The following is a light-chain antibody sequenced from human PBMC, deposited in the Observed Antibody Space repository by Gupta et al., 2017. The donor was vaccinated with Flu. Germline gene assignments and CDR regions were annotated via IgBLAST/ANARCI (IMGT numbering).Light chain of an antibody. Sequence: EIVLTQSPGTLSLSPGERATLSCRASQTVSSNYLAWYQQKPGQAPRLLIYGASSRATGIPDRFSGSGSGTDFTLTISRLEPEDFAVYYCQQEGNSPDPFGHGTKVDIK. V-gene: IGKV3-20*01. CDR2: GAS. CDR3: QQEGNSPDP. CDR1: QTVSSNY. J-gene: IGKJ3*01.